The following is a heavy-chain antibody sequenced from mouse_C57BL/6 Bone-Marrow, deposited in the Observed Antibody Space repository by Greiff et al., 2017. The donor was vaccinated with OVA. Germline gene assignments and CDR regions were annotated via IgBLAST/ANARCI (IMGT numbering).Heavy chain of an antibody. CDR1: GFTFSSYA. J-gene: IGHJ1*03. V-gene: IGHV5-4*01. Sequence: EVMLVESGGGLVKPGGSLKLSCAASGFTFSSYAMSWVRQTPEKRLEWVATISDGGSYTYYPDNVKGRFTISRDNAKNHLYLQMSHLKSEDTAMYYCARDYYGSSYGGWYFDVWGTGTTVTVSS. CDR3: ARDYYGSSYGGWYFDV. CDR2: ISDGGSYT. D-gene: IGHD1-1*01.